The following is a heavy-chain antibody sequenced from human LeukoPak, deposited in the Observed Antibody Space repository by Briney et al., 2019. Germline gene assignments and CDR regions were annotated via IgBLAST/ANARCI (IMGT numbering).Heavy chain of an antibody. Sequence: PSETLSLTCTVSGYSISSGYYWGWIRQPPGKGLEWIGEINHSGSTNYNPSLKSRVTISVDTSKNQFSLKLSSVTAADTAVYYCARGIPTSAWGQGTLVTVSS. CDR1: GYSISSGYY. CDR3: ARGIPTSA. V-gene: IGHV4-38-2*02. J-gene: IGHJ5*02. CDR2: INHSGST. D-gene: IGHD1-26*01.